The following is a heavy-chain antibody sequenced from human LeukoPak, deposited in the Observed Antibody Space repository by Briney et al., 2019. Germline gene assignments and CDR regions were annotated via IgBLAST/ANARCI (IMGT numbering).Heavy chain of an antibody. CDR1: GFTFSSYG. CDR2: ISYDGSNK. CDR3: AKDTYSSGWYVGRSEDY. V-gene: IGHV3-30*18. D-gene: IGHD6-19*01. J-gene: IGHJ4*02. Sequence: PGRSLRLSCAASGFTFSSYGMHWVRQAPGKGLEWVAVISYDGSNKYYADSVKGRLTISRDNSKNTLYLQMNSLRAEDTAVYYCAKDTYSSGWYVGRSEDYWGQGTLVTVSS.